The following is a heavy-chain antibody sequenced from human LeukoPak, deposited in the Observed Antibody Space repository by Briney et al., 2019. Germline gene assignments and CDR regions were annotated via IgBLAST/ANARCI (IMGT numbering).Heavy chain of an antibody. D-gene: IGHD6-13*01. CDR3: ASGGSSWYNCFDY. J-gene: IGHJ4*02. V-gene: IGHV1-69*01. CDR1: GGTFSSYA. CDR2: IIPIFGTA. Sequence: ASVKVSCKASGGTFSSYAISWVRQAPGQGLEWMGGIIPIFGTANYAQKFQGRVTITADESTSTAYMELSSLRSEDTAVYYCASGGSSWYNCFDYWGQGTLVTVSS.